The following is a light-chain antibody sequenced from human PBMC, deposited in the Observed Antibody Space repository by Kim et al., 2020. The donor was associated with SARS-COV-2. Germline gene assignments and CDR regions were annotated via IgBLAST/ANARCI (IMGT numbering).Light chain of an antibody. J-gene: IGLJ2*01. Sequence: VALGQTVRITCQGDSLRTYYESWYQLKPGQAPVLVLYGKTNRPSGIPDRFSGASSGTTASLIITGARAEDEADYYCHSRDTTGAVFGGGTKLAVL. CDR2: GKT. CDR1: SLRTYY. CDR3: HSRDTTGAV. V-gene: IGLV3-19*01.